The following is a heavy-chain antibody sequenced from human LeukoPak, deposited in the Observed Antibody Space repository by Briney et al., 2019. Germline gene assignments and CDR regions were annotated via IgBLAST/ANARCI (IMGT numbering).Heavy chain of an antibody. V-gene: IGHV4-59*01. CDR3: ARAHERLRYYFDY. CDR1: GGSISSYY. CDR2: IYYSGST. D-gene: IGHD1-1*01. Sequence: SETLSLTRTVSGGSISSYYWSWIRQPPGKGLEWIGYIYYSGSTNYNPSLKSRVTISVDTSKNQFSLKLSSVTAADTAVYYCARAHERLRYYFDYWGQGTLVTVSS. J-gene: IGHJ4*02.